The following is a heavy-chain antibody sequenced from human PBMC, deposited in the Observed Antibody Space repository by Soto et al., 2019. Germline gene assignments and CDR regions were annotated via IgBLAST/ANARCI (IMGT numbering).Heavy chain of an antibody. J-gene: IGHJ4*02. CDR2: ISGSGGST. V-gene: IGHV3-23*01. D-gene: IGHD3-22*01. CDR3: AKDLEDYYDSSVSPGPFDY. CDR1: GFTFSSYA. Sequence: GGSLRLSCAASGFTFSSYAMSWVRQAPGKGLEWVSAISGSGGSTYYADSVKGRFTISRDNPKNTLYLQMNSLRAEDTAVYYWAKDLEDYYDSSVSPGPFDYGGKGTLVTVP.